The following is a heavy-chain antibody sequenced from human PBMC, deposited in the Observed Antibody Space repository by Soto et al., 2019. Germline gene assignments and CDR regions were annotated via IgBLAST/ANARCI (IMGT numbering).Heavy chain of an antibody. CDR1: GGSFSGYY. Sequence: SETLSLTCAVYGGSFSGYYWSWIRQPPGKGLEWIGEINHSGSTNYNPSLKSRVTISVDTSKNQFSLKLSSVTAADTAVYYCARRSSGWSKGDYWGKGTLVTVS. V-gene: IGHV4-34*01. D-gene: IGHD6-19*01. CDR2: INHSGST. CDR3: ARRSSGWSKGDY. J-gene: IGHJ4*02.